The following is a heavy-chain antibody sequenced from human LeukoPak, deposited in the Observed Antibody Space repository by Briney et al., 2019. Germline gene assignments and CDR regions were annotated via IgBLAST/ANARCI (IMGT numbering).Heavy chain of an antibody. J-gene: IGHJ4*02. CDR3: AREPRGGYSSSWFDY. V-gene: IGHV4-59*01. CDR2: IYYSGST. CDR1: GGSISSYY. D-gene: IGHD6-13*01. Sequence: NTSETLSLTCTVSGGSISSYYWSWIRQPPGKGLEWIGYIYYSGSTNYNPSLKSRVTISVDTSKNQFSLKLSSVTAADTAVYYCAREPRGGYSSSWFDYWGQGTLVTVSS.